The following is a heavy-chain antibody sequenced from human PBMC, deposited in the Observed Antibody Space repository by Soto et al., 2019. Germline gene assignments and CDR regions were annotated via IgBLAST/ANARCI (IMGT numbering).Heavy chain of an antibody. J-gene: IGHJ4*02. D-gene: IGHD3-22*01. CDR1: GDTISTGGYT. V-gene: IGHV4-30-2*01. Sequence: SETLSLTCDVSGDTISTGGYTWAWIRQPPGKALEWIGHTYHSGNPYYNPSLKSRVIISVDRSKNQFSLKLRSVTAADTAVYYCAREERDYLDSSGSLDYWGQGTLVTVSS. CDR3: AREERDYLDSSGSLDY. CDR2: TYHSGNP.